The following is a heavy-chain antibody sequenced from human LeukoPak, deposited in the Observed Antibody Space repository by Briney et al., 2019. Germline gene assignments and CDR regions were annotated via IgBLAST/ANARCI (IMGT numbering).Heavy chain of an antibody. Sequence: SETLSLTCTVSGGPISTYYWRWLRQPAGKGLEWIGRIYASGSANYNPSLKSRVTISLDRSKNQFSLNLTSMTAADTAVYYCARGLMGTTGEQNWFDPWGQGTLVTVSS. CDR3: ARGLMGTTGEQNWFDP. V-gene: IGHV4-4*07. CDR1: GGPISTYY. CDR2: IYASGSA. D-gene: IGHD1-7*01. J-gene: IGHJ5*02.